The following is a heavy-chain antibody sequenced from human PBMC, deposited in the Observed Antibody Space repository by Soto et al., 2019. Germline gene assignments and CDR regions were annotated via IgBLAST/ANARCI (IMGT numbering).Heavy chain of an antibody. CDR2: ISGSGGST. V-gene: IGHV3-23*01. Sequence: EVQLLESGGGLVQPGGSLRLSCAASGFTFSSYAMSWVRQAPGKGLEWVSAISGSGGSTYYADSVKGRFTISRDKSKNTLYLQMNSLRAEDTAVYYCAKGKNVLRFLEWLLPFDYWGQGTLVTVSS. CDR1: GFTFSSYA. J-gene: IGHJ4*02. CDR3: AKGKNVLRFLEWLLPFDY. D-gene: IGHD3-3*01.